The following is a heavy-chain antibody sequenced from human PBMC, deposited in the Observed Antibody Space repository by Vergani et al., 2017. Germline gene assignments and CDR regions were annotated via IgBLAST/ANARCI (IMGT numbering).Heavy chain of an antibody. D-gene: IGHD2-2*01. Sequence: QVQLQQSGPGLVKPSQTLSLTCAISGDSVSSNSAAWNWIRQSPSRGLEWLGRTYYRSKWYNDYAVSVKSRITINPDTSKNQFSLQRNSVTPEDTAVYYCARDREGYCSSTSCYWYNWFDPWGQGTLVTVSA. CDR3: ARDREGYCSSTSCYWYNWFDP. CDR1: GDSVSSNSAA. CDR2: TYYRSKWYN. V-gene: IGHV6-1*01. J-gene: IGHJ5*02.